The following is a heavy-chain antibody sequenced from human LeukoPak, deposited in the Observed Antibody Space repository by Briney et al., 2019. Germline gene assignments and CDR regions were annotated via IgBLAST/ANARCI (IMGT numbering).Heavy chain of an antibody. CDR1: GYTFTSYY. CDR3: ARDLWFGERLGSYYYYYYMDV. V-gene: IGHV1-46*01. J-gene: IGHJ6*03. Sequence: ASVKVSCKASGYTFTSYYMHWVRQAPGQGLEWMGIINPSGGSTSYAQKFQGRVTMTRDTSISTAYMELSRLRSDDTAVYYCARDLWFGERLGSYYYYYYMDVWGKGTTVTISS. CDR2: INPSGGST. D-gene: IGHD3-10*01.